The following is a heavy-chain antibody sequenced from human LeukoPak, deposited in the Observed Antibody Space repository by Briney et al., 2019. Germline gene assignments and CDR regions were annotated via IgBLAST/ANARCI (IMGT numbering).Heavy chain of an antibody. D-gene: IGHD2-2*01. CDR1: GYSFTSYW. CDR2: IYPGDSDT. V-gene: IGHV5-51*01. Sequence: RGESLKISCKGSGYSFTSYWIGWVRQMPGKGLEWMGIIYPGDSDTRYSPSFQGQVTISADKSISTAYLQWSSLKASDTAMYYCARRRVVPARRVGYYYYMDVWGKGTTVTVSS. J-gene: IGHJ6*03. CDR3: ARRRVVPARRVGYYYYMDV.